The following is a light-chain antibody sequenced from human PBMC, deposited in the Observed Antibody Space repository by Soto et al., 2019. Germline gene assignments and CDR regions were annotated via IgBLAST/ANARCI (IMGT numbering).Light chain of an antibody. Sequence: QSALTQPPSVSGAPGQRVTISCTGSSSDIGAGYGIHWYQQLPGTAPKLLIYGNNNRPSGVPDRFSGSKSGTSASLAITGLQAEDEADYFCQSYDSSLSGVVFGGGTKLTVL. J-gene: IGLJ2*01. CDR2: GNN. CDR3: QSYDSSLSGVV. V-gene: IGLV1-40*01. CDR1: SSDIGAGYG.